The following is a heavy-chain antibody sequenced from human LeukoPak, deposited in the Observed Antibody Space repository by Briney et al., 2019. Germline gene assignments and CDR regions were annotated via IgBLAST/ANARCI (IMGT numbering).Heavy chain of an antibody. CDR1: GFTFSSYA. J-gene: IGHJ4*02. V-gene: IGHV3-64D*06. D-gene: IGHD6-19*01. CDR2: ISINGGST. CDR3: VKDLLPGYSSGWSMNY. Sequence: GGSLRLSCSASGFTFSSYAMHWVRQAPGKGLEYVSAISINGGSTYYADSVKGRFTISRDNSKNTLYLQMSSLRAEDTAVYYCVKDLLPGYSSGWSMNYWGQGTLVTVSS.